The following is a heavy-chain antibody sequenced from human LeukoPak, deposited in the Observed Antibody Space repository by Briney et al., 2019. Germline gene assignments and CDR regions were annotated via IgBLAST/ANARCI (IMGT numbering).Heavy chain of an antibody. V-gene: IGHV4-38-2*02. CDR1: GGSISSYY. Sequence: PSETLSLTCTVSGGSISSYYWGWIRQPPGKGLEWIGSIYHSGSTYYNPSLKSRVTISVDTSKNQFSLKLSSVTAADTAVYYCARTYYDFWSGFQDAFDIWGQGTMVTVSS. CDR2: IYHSGST. D-gene: IGHD3-3*01. J-gene: IGHJ3*02. CDR3: ARTYYDFWSGFQDAFDI.